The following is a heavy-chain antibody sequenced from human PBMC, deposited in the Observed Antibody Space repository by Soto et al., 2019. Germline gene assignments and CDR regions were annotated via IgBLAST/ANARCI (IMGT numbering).Heavy chain of an antibody. Sequence: GGSLRLSCAASGFTVSSNYMSWVRQAPGKGLEWVSVIYSGGSTYYADSVKGRFTISRDNSKNTLYLQMNSLRAEDTAVYHCAKTPGIVGATSSFDFWGQGTLVTVSS. CDR1: GFTVSSNY. CDR3: AKTPGIVGATSSFDF. D-gene: IGHD1-26*01. J-gene: IGHJ4*02. V-gene: IGHV3-53*01. CDR2: IYSGGST.